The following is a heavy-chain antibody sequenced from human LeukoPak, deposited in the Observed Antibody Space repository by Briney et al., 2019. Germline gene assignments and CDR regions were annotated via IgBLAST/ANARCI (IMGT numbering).Heavy chain of an antibody. CDR1: GGSLSSYY. J-gene: IGHJ4*02. D-gene: IGHD5-18*01. CDR3: ARGAIAMEANFDY. Sequence: SETLSLTCAVSGGSLSSYYWSWIRQPPGKGLEWIGYIYYSGSTNYNPSLKSRVTISVDTSKNQFSLKLSSVTAADTAVYYCARGAIAMEANFDYWGQGTLVTVSS. V-gene: IGHV4-59*01. CDR2: IYYSGST.